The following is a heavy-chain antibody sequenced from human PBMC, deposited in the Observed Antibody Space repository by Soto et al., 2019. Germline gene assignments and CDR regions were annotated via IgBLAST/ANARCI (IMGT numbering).Heavy chain of an antibody. D-gene: IGHD3-3*01. CDR2: INSDGSST. CDR1: GFTFSSYC. Sequence: VGSLRLSCAASGFTFSSYCMHWVRQAPGKGLVWVSRINSDGSSTSYADSVKGRFTISRDNAKNTLYLQMNSLRAEDTAVYYCAREDYDFWSGYAFPHMDVWGKGTTVTVSS. CDR3: AREDYDFWSGYAFPHMDV. J-gene: IGHJ6*03. V-gene: IGHV3-74*01.